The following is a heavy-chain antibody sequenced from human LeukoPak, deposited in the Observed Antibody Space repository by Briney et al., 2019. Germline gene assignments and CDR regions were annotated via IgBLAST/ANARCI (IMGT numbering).Heavy chain of an antibody. J-gene: IGHJ6*03. CDR3: AREVSGAYYYYYYMDV. CDR2: INHSGST. Sequence: PSETLSLTCAVYGGSFSGYYWSWIRQPPGKGLEWIGEINHSGSTNYNPSLKSRVTISVDTSKNQFSLKLSSVTAADTAVYYCAREVSGAYYYYYYMDVWGKGTTVTVSS. CDR1: GGSFSGYY. V-gene: IGHV4-34*01. D-gene: IGHD6-19*01.